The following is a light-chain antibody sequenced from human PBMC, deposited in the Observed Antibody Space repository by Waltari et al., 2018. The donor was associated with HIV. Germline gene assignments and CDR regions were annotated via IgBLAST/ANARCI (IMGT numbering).Light chain of an antibody. V-gene: IGKV3-11*01. CDR3: QQRRAWPIT. CDR1: QSVFTY. J-gene: IGKJ2*01. Sequence: EIVLTQSPATLSFSVGERATVSCRASQSVFTYLAWYHQRPGQPPRLLIYDASNRATGIPPRFSASGSGTDFNLTISGLESEDFGLYFCQQRRAWPITFGQGTKVEIK. CDR2: DAS.